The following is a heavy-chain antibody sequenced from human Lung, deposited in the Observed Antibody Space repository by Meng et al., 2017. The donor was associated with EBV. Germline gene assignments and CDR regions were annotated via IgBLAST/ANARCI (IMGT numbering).Heavy chain of an antibody. Sequence: QVQLQQWGAGLLKPSETLSLTCAVYGGSFSGYYWSWIRQPPGKGLEWIGEINHSGSTNYNPSLKSRVTISVDTSKNQFSLKLSSVTAADMAVYYCARGFVKYTVTRVGNWFDPWGQGTLVTVSS. CDR2: INHSGST. J-gene: IGHJ5*02. CDR3: ARGFVKYTVTRVGNWFDP. CDR1: GGSFSGYY. V-gene: IGHV4-34*01. D-gene: IGHD4-17*01.